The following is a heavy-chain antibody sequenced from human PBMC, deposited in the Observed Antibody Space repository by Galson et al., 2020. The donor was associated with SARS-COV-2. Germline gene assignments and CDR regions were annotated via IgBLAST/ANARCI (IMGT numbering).Heavy chain of an antibody. J-gene: IGHJ4*02. CDR3: ARHVVSGSYYLY. D-gene: IGHD1-26*01. CDR2: IYYSGST. V-gene: IGHV4-59*01. CDR1: GGSISSYY. Sequence: ASETLSLTCTVSGGSISSYYWSWIRQPPGKGLEWIGYIYYSGSTNYNPSLKSRVTISVDTSKNQFSLKLSSVTAADTAVYYCARHVVSGSYYLYWGQGTLVTVSS.